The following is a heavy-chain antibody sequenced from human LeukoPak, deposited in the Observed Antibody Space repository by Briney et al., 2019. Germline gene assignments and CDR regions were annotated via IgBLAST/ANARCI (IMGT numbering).Heavy chain of an antibody. J-gene: IGHJ4*02. CDR3: ARLSYSSSWYSFDY. D-gene: IGHD6-13*01. CDR1: GGSISSYY. Sequence: SETLSLTCTVSGGSISSYYWSWIRQPPGKGLEWIGYIYYSGSTNYNPSLKGRVTISVDMSKTQFSLKLSSVTAADTAVYYCARLSYSSSWYSFDYWGQGTLVTVSS. CDR2: IYYSGST. V-gene: IGHV4-59*08.